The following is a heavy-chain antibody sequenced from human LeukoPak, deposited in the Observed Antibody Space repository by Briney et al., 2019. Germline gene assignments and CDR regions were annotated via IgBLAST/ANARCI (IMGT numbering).Heavy chain of an antibody. CDR2: IRNSTNAI. Sequence: GGSLRLSCAASGFTFNTYIMNWVRQAPGKGLEWVSYIRNSTNAIYYADSVRGRFTISRGNAKNSLYLQMNSLRAEDTAVYYCAGSGAMALFDIWGKGKMVTVSS. J-gene: IGHJ3*02. V-gene: IGHV3-48*04. CDR1: GFTFNTYI. CDR3: AGSGAMALFDI. D-gene: IGHD1-26*01.